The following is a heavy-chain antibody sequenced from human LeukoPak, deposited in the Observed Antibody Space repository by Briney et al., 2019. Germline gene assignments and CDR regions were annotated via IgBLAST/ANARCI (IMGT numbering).Heavy chain of an antibody. D-gene: IGHD3-3*01. V-gene: IGHV4-59*08. CDR1: GGSISSYY. CDR2: IYYSGST. Sequence: SETLSLTCTVSGGSISSYYWRWIRQPPGKELEWIGYIYYSGSTNYNPSLESRVTISVDTSKNQFFLILSSVTAADTAVYYCARHSGYYIDYWGQGTLVTVSS. CDR3: ARHSGYYIDY. J-gene: IGHJ4*02.